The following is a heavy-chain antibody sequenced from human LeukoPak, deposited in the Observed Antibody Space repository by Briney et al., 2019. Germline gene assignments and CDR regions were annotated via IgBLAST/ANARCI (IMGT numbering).Heavy chain of an antibody. CDR3: ARDDALGDNV. D-gene: IGHD3-16*01. CDR1: GFTFSSYG. CDR2: ILNDGSQE. Sequence: GRSLRLSCAASGFTFSSYGMHWVRQAPGKGLEWVAVILNDGSQEKYADSVKGRFTISRDNSKNTLFLQMNSLRAEDTAVYYCARDDALGDNVWGQGTMVTVS. V-gene: IGHV3-33*01. J-gene: IGHJ3*01.